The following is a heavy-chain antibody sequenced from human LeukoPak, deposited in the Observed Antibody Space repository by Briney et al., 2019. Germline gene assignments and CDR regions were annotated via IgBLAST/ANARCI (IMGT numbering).Heavy chain of an antibody. V-gene: IGHV3-23*01. Sequence: PGGPLTLSCAASGFSFSLYAMNWVRQAPGKGLEWVSTIIETGASPYYADSVRGRFTVSRDSSKNMFYLQMNSLRAEDTAIYYCARRGAGSGGLDYWGQGTLVTVSS. CDR1: GFSFSLYA. CDR3: ARRGAGSGGLDY. D-gene: IGHD6-19*01. J-gene: IGHJ4*02. CDR2: IIETGASP.